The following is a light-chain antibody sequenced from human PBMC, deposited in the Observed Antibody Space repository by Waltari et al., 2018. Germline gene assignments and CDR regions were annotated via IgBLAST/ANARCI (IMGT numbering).Light chain of an antibody. V-gene: IGKV1-NL1*01. CDR3: QHYYRTPFT. Sequence: DIQMTQSPSSLSASVGDRVTITCRASQDITNDLAWYQQRPGETPNLLIYEASTLQSGIPSRFSGSGSGTDFTLTISSLQSEDSASYYCQHYYRTPFTFGPGTKLEIK. J-gene: IGKJ3*01. CDR1: QDITND. CDR2: EAS.